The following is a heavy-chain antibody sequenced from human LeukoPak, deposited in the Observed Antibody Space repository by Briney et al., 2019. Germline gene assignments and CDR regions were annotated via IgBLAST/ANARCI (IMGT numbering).Heavy chain of an antibody. CDR1: GYTLTELS. Sequence: ASVKVSCKVSGYTLTELSMHWVRQAPGKGLEWMGGFDPEDGETIYAQKLQGRVTMTEDTSTDTAYMELSSLRSEDTAVYYCATGWIVVVPAATRNPNAFDIWGQGTMVTVSS. CDR3: ATGWIVVVPAATRNPNAFDI. D-gene: IGHD2-2*01. CDR2: FDPEDGET. J-gene: IGHJ3*02. V-gene: IGHV1-24*01.